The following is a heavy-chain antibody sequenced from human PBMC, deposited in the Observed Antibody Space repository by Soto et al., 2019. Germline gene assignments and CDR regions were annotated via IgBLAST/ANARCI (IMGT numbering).Heavy chain of an antibody. D-gene: IGHD3-3*01. CDR2: ISAYNGNT. CDR1: GYTFTSYG. V-gene: IGHV1-18*01. J-gene: IGHJ6*03. Sequence: ASVKVSCKASGYTFTSYGISWVRQAPGQGLEWMGWISAYNGNTNYAQKLQGRVTMTTDTSTRTAYMDLRSLRSDDTAVYYCARVAKVTIFGVVIISDYYYYMDVWGKGTTVTVSS. CDR3: ARVAKVTIFGVVIISDYYYYMDV.